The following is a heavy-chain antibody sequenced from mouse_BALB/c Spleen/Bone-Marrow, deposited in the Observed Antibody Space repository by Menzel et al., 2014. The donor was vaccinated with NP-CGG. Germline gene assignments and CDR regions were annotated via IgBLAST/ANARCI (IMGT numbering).Heavy chain of an antibody. V-gene: IGHV1-67*01. Sequence: VQLQQSGPELVRPGVSVKISCKDYGYTFTENAMHWVKQSHAKSLEWIGVISPYSGHTNYNQQFKGKATMTVDKSSSTSYRELARLTSEDSAIDYCASWAGTKYDYFAYWGQGTTRTVSS. CDR3: ASWAGTKYDYFAY. D-gene: IGHD4-1*01. CDR1: GYTFTENA. CDR2: ISPYSGHT. J-gene: IGHJ2*01.